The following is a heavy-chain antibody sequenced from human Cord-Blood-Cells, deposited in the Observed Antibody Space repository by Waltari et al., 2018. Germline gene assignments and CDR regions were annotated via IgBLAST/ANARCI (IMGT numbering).Heavy chain of an antibody. CDR2: INHSGSN. Sequence: QVQLQQRGAGLLKSSETLSLTCAHYGWSFSGYYWSWIRQPPRKWLEWIGEINHSGSNNYNPSLKSRVTISVDTSKNQFSLKLSSVTAADTAVDYCARFRVSTILRGTNWFDPWGQGTLVTVSS. CDR1: GWSFSGYY. V-gene: IGHV4-34*01. CDR3: ARFRVSTILRGTNWFDP. J-gene: IGHJ5*02. D-gene: IGHD1-7*01.